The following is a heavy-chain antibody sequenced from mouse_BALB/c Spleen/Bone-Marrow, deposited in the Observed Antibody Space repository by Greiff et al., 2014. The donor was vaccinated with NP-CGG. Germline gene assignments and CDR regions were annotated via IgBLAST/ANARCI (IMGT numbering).Heavy chain of an antibody. J-gene: IGHJ2*01. CDR2: IRNKANGYTT. V-gene: IGHV7-3*02. CDR3: ARYDVYYYFDY. D-gene: IGHD2-3*01. Sequence: EVMLVESGGGLVQPVGSLRLSCATSGFTFTDYYMSWVRQPPGKALEWLGFIRNKANGYTTEYSASVKGRFTISRDNSQSILYLQMNTLRAEDSATYYCARYDVYYYFDYWGQGTTLTVSS. CDR1: GFTFTDYY.